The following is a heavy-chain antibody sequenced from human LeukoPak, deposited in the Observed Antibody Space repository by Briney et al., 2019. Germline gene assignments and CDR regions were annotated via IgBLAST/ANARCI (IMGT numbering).Heavy chain of an antibody. CDR2: IHSDGSIT. Sequence: GGSLRLSCAASGFTFSSYRMHWVRQAPGKGLVWVSRIHSDGSITSYAGSVKGRFTVSRDNAKNTLYLQMNSLRADDTAVYYCARDRTTVTVFDYWGQGTLVTVSS. CDR1: GFTFSSYR. V-gene: IGHV3-74*01. D-gene: IGHD4-17*01. CDR3: ARDRTTVTVFDY. J-gene: IGHJ4*02.